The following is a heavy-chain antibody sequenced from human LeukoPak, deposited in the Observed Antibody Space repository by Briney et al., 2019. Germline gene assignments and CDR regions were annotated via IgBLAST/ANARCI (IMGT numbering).Heavy chain of an antibody. D-gene: IGHD4-17*01. CDR3: ARGHTAVTRHFDF. Sequence: LSLTCAVYGGSFSGYYWSWIRQPPGKGLEWVSAISGSGGTTYYADSVKGRFTISRDDAKNLLYLDMNSLRAEDTAVYYCARGHTAVTRHFDFWGQGTLVTVSS. V-gene: IGHV3-11*04. CDR1: GGSFSGYY. CDR2: ISGSGGTT. J-gene: IGHJ4*02.